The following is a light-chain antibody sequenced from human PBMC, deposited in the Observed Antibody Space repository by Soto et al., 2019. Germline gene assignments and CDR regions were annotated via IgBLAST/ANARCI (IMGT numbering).Light chain of an antibody. CDR2: GAS. V-gene: IGKV3-20*01. Sequence: EIVLTQSPGTLSLSPGKRATLSCRASQSVTSSYLAWYQQKPGQAPRLLVFGASGRATGIPDRFSGSGSGTDFTLTISRLEPEDFAVYYCHQYGSSPRTFGQGTKVDIK. CDR3: HQYGSSPRT. J-gene: IGKJ1*01. CDR1: QSVTSSY.